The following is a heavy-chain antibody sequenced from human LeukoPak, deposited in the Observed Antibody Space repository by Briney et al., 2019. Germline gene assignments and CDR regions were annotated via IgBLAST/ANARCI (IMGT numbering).Heavy chain of an antibody. V-gene: IGHV4-59*01. CDR2: IYYSGNT. CDR3: ARRTGYYDGFDY. CDR1: GGSISSYY. J-gene: IGHJ4*02. D-gene: IGHD3/OR15-3a*01. Sequence: PSETLSLTCALSGGSISSYYWSWIPQPPGKGLEWVGYIYYSGNTNHNPSLKSRVTISVDMSKNQFSLKLTSATAADTAVYYCARRTGYYDGFDYWGQGTLVTVSS.